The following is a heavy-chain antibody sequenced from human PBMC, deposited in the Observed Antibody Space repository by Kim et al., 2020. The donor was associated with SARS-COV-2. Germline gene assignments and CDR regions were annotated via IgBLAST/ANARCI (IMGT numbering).Heavy chain of an antibody. CDR2: INHSGST. D-gene: IGHD6-13*01. CDR3: ARGPVRQQLVRGFRRWFDP. CDR1: GGSFSGYY. J-gene: IGHJ5*02. V-gene: IGHV4-34*01. Sequence: SETLSLTCAVYGGSFSGYYWSWIRQPPGKGLEWIGEINHSGSTNYNPSLKSRVTISVDTSKNQFSLKLSSVTAADTAVYYCARGPVRQQLVRGFRRWFDPWGQGTLVTVSS.